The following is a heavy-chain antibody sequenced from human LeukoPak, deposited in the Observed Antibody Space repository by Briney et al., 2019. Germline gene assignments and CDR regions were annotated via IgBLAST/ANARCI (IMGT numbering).Heavy chain of an antibody. J-gene: IGHJ4*02. Sequence: GRSLRLSCAASGFTFSSYAMHWVRQAPGKGLEWVAVISYDGSNKYYADSVKGRFTISRDNAKNSLYLQMNSLRADDTAVYYCAKDILAAGLFFDYWGQGILVTVSS. CDR3: AKDILAAGLFFDY. CDR2: ISYDGSNK. V-gene: IGHV3-30-3*02. CDR1: GFTFSSYA. D-gene: IGHD6-13*01.